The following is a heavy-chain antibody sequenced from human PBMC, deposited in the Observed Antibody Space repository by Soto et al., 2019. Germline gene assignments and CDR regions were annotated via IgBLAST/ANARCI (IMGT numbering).Heavy chain of an antibody. CDR2: IIPIPGIA. Sequence: QVQLVQSGAEVKKPGSSVKVSCKASGGTFSSYTISWVRQAPGQGLEWMGRIIPIPGIANYAQQLQGRVTITADKSTSTAYMELSGRRSEDTAVYYCARDRRRGLQLLSGDYYYHVMDFWGHGTTVTVSS. V-gene: IGHV1-69*08. D-gene: IGHD1-1*01. CDR1: GGTFSSYT. J-gene: IGHJ6*02. CDR3: ARDRRRGLQLLSGDYYYHVMDF.